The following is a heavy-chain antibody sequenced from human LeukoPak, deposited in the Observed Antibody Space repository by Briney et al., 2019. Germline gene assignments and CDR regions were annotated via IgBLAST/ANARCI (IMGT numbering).Heavy chain of an antibody. V-gene: IGHV4-39*01. CDR3: ARQPHYGYNSRLEY. CDR1: GGSISSSTYY. J-gene: IGHJ4*02. CDR2: IFYSGST. Sequence: SETLSLTCTISGGSISSSTYYWDWIRQPPGKALEWIGTIFYSGSTHYHPSLKSRVTISGDTSRTRFSLRLTSVTAADTAVYFCARQPHYGYNSRLEYWGQGILVTVSS. D-gene: IGHD5-24*01.